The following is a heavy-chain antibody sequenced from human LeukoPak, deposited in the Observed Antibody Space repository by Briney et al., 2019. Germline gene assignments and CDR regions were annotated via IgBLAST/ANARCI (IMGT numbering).Heavy chain of an antibody. Sequence: ASVKVSCKASGYTFTSYYMHWVRQAPGKGLEWMGGFDPEDGETIYAQKFQGRVTMTEDTSTDTAYMELSSLRSEDTAVYYCATAEGIAVAGFDYWGQGTLVTVSS. V-gene: IGHV1-24*01. D-gene: IGHD6-19*01. CDR3: ATAEGIAVAGFDY. CDR1: GYTFTSYY. CDR2: FDPEDGET. J-gene: IGHJ4*02.